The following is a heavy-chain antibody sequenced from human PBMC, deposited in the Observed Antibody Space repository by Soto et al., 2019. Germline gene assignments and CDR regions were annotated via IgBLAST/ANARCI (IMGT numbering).Heavy chain of an antibody. CDR3: AKDRGAVPGFRATLDY. CDR2: ISWNSGSI. Sequence: EVQLVESGGGLVQPGRSLRLSCAASGFTFDDYAMHWVRQAPGKGLEWVSGISWNSGSIGYADSVKGRFTISRDNAKNSLYLQMNSLRAEDTALYYCAKDRGAVPGFRATLDYWGQGTLVTVSS. CDR1: GFTFDDYA. V-gene: IGHV3-9*01. D-gene: IGHD6-19*01. J-gene: IGHJ4*02.